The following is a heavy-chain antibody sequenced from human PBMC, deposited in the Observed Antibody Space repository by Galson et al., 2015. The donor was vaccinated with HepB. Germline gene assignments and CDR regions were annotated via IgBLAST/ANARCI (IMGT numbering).Heavy chain of an antibody. V-gene: IGHV3-30*04. J-gene: IGHJ6*02. Sequence: SLRLSCAASGFTFSSYAMHWVRQAPGKGLEWVAVISYDGSNKYYADSVKGRFTISRDNSKNTLYLQMNSLRAEDTAVYYCARERESSSWASPLYGMDVWGQGTTVTVSS. CDR3: ARERESSSWASPLYGMDV. D-gene: IGHD6-13*01. CDR1: GFTFSSYA. CDR2: ISYDGSNK.